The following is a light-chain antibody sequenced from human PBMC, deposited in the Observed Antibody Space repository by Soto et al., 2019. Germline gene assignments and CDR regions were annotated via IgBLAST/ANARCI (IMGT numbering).Light chain of an antibody. CDR2: DTS. Sequence: DIQMTQSPSTLSASIGDRVTITCRASRGISRSLARYQQKPGRGPRLLIYDTSTLQSGIPSRFSGGGSGAEFTLTIISLQSDDSAIYFCQQYEDFWSFGPGTRVEVK. V-gene: IGKV1-5*01. J-gene: IGKJ1*01. CDR1: RGISRS. CDR3: QQYEDFWS.